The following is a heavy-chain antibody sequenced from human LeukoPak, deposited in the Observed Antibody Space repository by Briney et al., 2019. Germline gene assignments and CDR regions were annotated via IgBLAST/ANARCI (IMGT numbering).Heavy chain of an antibody. CDR1: GFTFSSYA. CDR2: ISGSGGST. CDR3: ARETTVTQGPDY. J-gene: IGHJ4*02. D-gene: IGHD4-17*01. V-gene: IGHV3-23*01. Sequence: HPGGSLRLSCAASGFTFSSYAMSWVRQAPGKGLEWVSAISGSGGSTYYADSVKGRFTISRDNSKNTLYLQMNSLRAEDTAVYYCARETTVTQGPDYWGQGTLVTVSS.